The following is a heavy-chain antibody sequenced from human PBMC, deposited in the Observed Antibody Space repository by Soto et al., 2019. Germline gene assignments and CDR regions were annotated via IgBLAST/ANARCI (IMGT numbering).Heavy chain of an antibody. Sequence: PGESLKISCKGSGYSFTSYWIGWVRQMPGKGLEWMGIIYPGDSDTRYSPSFQGQVTISADKSISTAYLQWSSLKASDTAMYYCARLPDRSLWSGPDYYYYYGMDVWGQGTTVTVS. D-gene: IGHD3-3*01. CDR3: ARLPDRSLWSGPDYYYYYGMDV. V-gene: IGHV5-51*01. CDR1: GYSFTSYW. CDR2: IYPGDSDT. J-gene: IGHJ6*02.